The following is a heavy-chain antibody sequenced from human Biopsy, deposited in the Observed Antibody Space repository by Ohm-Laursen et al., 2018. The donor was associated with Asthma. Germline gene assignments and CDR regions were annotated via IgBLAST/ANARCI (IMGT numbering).Heavy chain of an antibody. CDR2: ISYDGNHK. CDR1: GFMFRSFG. Sequence: SLTLSCAASGFMFRSFGMHWVRQAPGKGLEWVAVISYDGNHKFYDDSVKGRFTISRDNSKNTLYLQVNSLRTEDTAVYYCAKRRGYSGHDNDYWGQGTLVIVSS. J-gene: IGHJ4*02. CDR3: AKRRGYSGHDNDY. V-gene: IGHV3-30*18. D-gene: IGHD5-12*01.